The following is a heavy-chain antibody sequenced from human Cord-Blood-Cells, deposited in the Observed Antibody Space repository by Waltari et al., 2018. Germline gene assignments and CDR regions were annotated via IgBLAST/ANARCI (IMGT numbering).Heavy chain of an antibody. CDR1: GGAISSYS. V-gene: IGHV4-59*01. CDR2: SYYSGSN. Sequence: QVQLQESGPGLVKPSETLSLTCPVSGGAISSYSWSWIRQPPGKGLEWIGYSYYSGSNNYNPSLKSRVTISVDTSKNQFSLKLSSVTAADTAVYDCAREGSGSVYYYMDVWGKGTTVTVSS. D-gene: IGHD3-10*01. CDR3: AREGSGSVYYYMDV. J-gene: IGHJ6*03.